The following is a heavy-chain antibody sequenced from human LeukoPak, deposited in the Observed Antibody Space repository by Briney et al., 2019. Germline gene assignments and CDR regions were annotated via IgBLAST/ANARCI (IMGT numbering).Heavy chain of an antibody. V-gene: IGHV1-2*02. Sequence: ASVKVSCKASGYTFTGYYMHWVRQAPGQGLEWMGWINPNSGGTNYAQKFQGRVTMTRDTSISTAYMELSRLRSDDTAVYYCARDIGSAAGTSDYYYMDVWGKGTTVTVSS. CDR1: GYTFTGYY. CDR2: INPNSGGT. CDR3: ARDIGSAAGTSDYYYMDV. J-gene: IGHJ6*03. D-gene: IGHD6-13*01.